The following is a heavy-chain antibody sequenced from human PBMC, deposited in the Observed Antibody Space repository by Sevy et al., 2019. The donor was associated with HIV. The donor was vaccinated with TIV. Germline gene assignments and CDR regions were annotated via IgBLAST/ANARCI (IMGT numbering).Heavy chain of an antibody. J-gene: IGHJ5*02. V-gene: IGHV4-59*01. CDR3: ARRVPALAGNWFDP. CDR2: IYNVGDT. Sequence: SETLSLTCTVSCGSISGYYWSWIRQSPGKGLEWIGYIYNVGDTRYNPSLKIQVTISMATSKNKFSLNLNSVTAADTAVYYCARRVPALAGNWFDPWGQGTLVTVSS. CDR1: CGSISGYY.